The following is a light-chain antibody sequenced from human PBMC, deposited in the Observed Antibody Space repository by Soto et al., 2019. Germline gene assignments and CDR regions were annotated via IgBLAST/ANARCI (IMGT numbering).Light chain of an antibody. Sequence: DVVMTQSPLSLPVTLGQPASISCSSSQGLVYSEGNTYLNWFLQRPGQSPRRLIYKVSNRDSGVPDRFSGSGSGTDFALKISRVEAEDVGVYYCMQGTHWPITVGQGTRLEIK. CDR1: QGLVYSEGNTY. V-gene: IGKV2-30*01. CDR3: MQGTHWPIT. J-gene: IGKJ5*01. CDR2: KVS.